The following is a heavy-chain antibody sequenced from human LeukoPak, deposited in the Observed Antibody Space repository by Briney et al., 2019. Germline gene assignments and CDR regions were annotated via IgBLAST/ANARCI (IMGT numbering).Heavy chain of an antibody. CDR3: TTESRYYDSSGHSYYFDY. CDR2: ISDSGGST. J-gene: IGHJ4*02. V-gene: IGHV3-23*01. CDR1: GITLSNYG. Sequence: GGSLRLSCAVSGITLSNYGMSWVRQAPGKGLEWVAGISDSGGSTNYADSVKGRFTIPRDNPKNTLYLQMNSLKTEDTAVYYCTTESRYYDSSGHSYYFDYWGQGTLVTVSS. D-gene: IGHD3-22*01.